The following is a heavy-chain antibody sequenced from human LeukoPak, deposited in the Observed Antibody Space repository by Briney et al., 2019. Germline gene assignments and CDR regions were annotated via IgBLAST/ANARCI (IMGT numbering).Heavy chain of an antibody. D-gene: IGHD4/OR15-4a*01. V-gene: IGHV4-39*01. Sequence: SETLSLTCTVSGGSISSSSYYWGWIRQPPEKGLEWIGSIYYSGSTYYNPSLKSRVTISVDTSKNQLSLKLSSVTAADTAVYYCARPLVRDYYFDYWGQGILVTVSS. CDR1: GGSISSSSYY. CDR2: IYYSGST. J-gene: IGHJ4*02. CDR3: ARPLVRDYYFDY.